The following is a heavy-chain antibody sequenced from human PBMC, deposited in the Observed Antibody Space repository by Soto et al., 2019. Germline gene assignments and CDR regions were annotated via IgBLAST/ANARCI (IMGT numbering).Heavy chain of an antibody. V-gene: IGHV3-30-3*01. CDR2: ISYDGSNK. Sequence: PGGSLRLSCAASGFTFSSYAMHWVRQAPGKGLEWVAVISYDGSNKYYADSVKGRFTISRDNSKNTLYLQMNSLRAEDTAVYYCARGYYDILTGPKAFDYWGQGTLVTVSS. CDR1: GFTFSSYA. D-gene: IGHD3-9*01. J-gene: IGHJ4*02. CDR3: ARGYYDILTGPKAFDY.